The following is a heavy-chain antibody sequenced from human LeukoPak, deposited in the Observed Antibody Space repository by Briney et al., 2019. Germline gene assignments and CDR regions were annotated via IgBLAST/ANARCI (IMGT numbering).Heavy chain of an antibody. CDR3: ARGHGVVTYFDY. CDR1: GGSISSGGYS. Sequence: SQTLSLTCAVSGGSISSGGYSWSWIRQPPGKGLEWIGYIYRSGSTYYNPSLKSRVTISVDRSKNQFSLKLSSVTAADTAVYYCARGHGVVTYFDYWGQGTLVTVSS. J-gene: IGHJ4*02. D-gene: IGHD3-3*01. CDR2: IYRSGST. V-gene: IGHV4-30-2*01.